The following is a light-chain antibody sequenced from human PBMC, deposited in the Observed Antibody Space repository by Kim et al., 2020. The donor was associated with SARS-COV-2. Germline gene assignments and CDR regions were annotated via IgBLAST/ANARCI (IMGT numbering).Light chain of an antibody. CDR3: MQGIHWTHT. CDR1: QSLLYSDGNTY. Sequence: QPASISGRSTQSLLYSDGNTYLNWLQQRPGQSPRRLFYRVSNRDSGVPDRCSGSGSGTNFTLKISRVEAEDVGVYYCMQGIHWTHTFGQGTKLEIK. J-gene: IGKJ2*01. CDR2: RVS. V-gene: IGKV2-30*01.